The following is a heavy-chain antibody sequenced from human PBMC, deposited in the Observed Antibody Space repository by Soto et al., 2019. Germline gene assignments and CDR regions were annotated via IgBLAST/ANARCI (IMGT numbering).Heavy chain of an antibody. V-gene: IGHV4-30-4*01. D-gene: IGHD3-9*01. CDR3: ARDLSYYDILTGYYRDSRGTYGMDV. Sequence: PSETLSLTCTVSGGSISSGDYYWSWIRQPPGKGLEWIGYIYYSGSTHYNPSLKSRVTISVDTSKNQFSLKLSSVTAADTAVYYCARDLSYYDILTGYYRDSRGTYGMDVWGQGTTVTVSS. J-gene: IGHJ6*02. CDR1: GGSISSGDYY. CDR2: IYYSGST.